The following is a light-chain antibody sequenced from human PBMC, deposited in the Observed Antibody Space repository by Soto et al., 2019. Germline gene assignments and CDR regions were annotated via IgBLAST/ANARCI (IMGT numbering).Light chain of an antibody. V-gene: IGKV3-15*01. CDR1: QSVSDK. Sequence: EIVMTQSPATLSVSPGERATLSFRASQSVSDKSAWYQQKPGQAPRLLIFGASTRATGIPARFSGSGSGTEFTLTISSLQSEDFAVYYCQQYKSWPYTFGQGTKVDIK. CDR2: GAS. CDR3: QQYKSWPYT. J-gene: IGKJ2*01.